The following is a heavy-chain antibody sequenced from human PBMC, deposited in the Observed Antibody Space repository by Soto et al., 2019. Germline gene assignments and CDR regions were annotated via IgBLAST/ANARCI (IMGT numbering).Heavy chain of an antibody. J-gene: IGHJ6*03. Sequence: EVQLVESGGGLVQPGGSLRLSCAASGFTFSSYGMHWVRQAPGKGLEFVSTISSKGGSTYYANPVKGRFTISRDTSKNTLYLQMGSLRAEDLSVYYCAREPRHGSGDICYSARPIYYYYYIDVWGKGTTVTVS. V-gene: IGHV3-64*01. CDR1: GFTFSSYG. D-gene: IGHD2-15*01. CDR2: ISSKGGST. CDR3: AREPRHGSGDICYSARPIYYYYYIDV.